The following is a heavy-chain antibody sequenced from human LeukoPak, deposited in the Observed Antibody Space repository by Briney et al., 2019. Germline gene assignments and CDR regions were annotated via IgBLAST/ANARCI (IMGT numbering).Heavy chain of an antibody. D-gene: IGHD3-9*01. V-gene: IGHV4-4*02. CDR2: IYHSGST. Sequence: PSETLSLTCAVSGGSISSSNWWSWVRQPPGKGLEWIGEIYHSGSTNYNPSLKSRVTISVDKSKNQFSLKLSSVTAADTGVYYCAGITHTISTILGDYWGQGTLVTVSS. CDR1: GGSISSSNW. CDR3: AGITHTISTILGDY. J-gene: IGHJ4*02.